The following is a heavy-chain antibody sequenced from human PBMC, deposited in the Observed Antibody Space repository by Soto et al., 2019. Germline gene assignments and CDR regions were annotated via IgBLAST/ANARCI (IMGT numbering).Heavy chain of an antibody. CDR3: ARVHVMVVAGSTFDY. CDR2: IFYSGST. J-gene: IGHJ4*01. D-gene: IGHD6-19*01. Sequence: ASETLSLTCTVSGGSISSGGYYWSWIRHHPGKGLEWIGYIFYSGSTFYSPSLKSRVTISVDTARNQFSLNLRSVTAADTAVYYCARVHVMVVAGSTFDYRGHGTLVTVSS. CDR1: GGSISSGGYY. V-gene: IGHV4-31*03.